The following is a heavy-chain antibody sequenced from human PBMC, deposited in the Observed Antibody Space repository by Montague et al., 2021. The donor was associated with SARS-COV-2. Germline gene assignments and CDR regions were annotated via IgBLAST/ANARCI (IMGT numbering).Heavy chain of an antibody. V-gene: IGHV2-70*01. CDR1: GFSLSTSGMC. Sequence: PALVKPTQTLTLTCTFSGFSLSTSGMCVSWIRQPPGKALEWLALIDWDDDKYYSTSLKTRLTITKDTSKNQVVLTMTNMDPVDTATYYCAQKLSGINRRWFDPWGQGTLVTVSS. CDR2: IDWDDDK. D-gene: IGHD1-14*01. CDR3: AQKLSGINRRWFDP. J-gene: IGHJ5*02.